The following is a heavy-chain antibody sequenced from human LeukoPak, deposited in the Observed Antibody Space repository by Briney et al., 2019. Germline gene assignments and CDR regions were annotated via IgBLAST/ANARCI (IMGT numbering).Heavy chain of an antibody. CDR3: TTHDSSTFDY. D-gene: IGHD3-22*01. CDR1: GFTFSNAW. J-gene: IGHJ4*02. Sequence: GGSLRLSCAASGFTFSNAWMSWVRQAPGKGLEWVGRIKSKTDVGTTDYAAPVKGRFTISRDDSKNTLYLQMNSLKTEDTAVYYCTTHDSSTFDYWGQGTLVTVSS. CDR2: IKSKTDVGTT. V-gene: IGHV3-15*01.